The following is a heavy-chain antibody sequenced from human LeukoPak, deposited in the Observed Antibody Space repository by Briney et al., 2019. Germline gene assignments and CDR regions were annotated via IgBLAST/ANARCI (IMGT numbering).Heavy chain of an antibody. Sequence: PGGSLRLSCAATGFTFSVYAMNWVRQAPGKGLEWVSVITSSGDSTYYADSVKGRFTFSRDNSKDTMFLQMNSLRAEDTAIYYCAKSPTSTTVLYFDYWGQGALVTVSS. J-gene: IGHJ4*02. D-gene: IGHD4-17*01. CDR2: ITSSGDST. CDR1: GFTFSVYA. V-gene: IGHV3-23*01. CDR3: AKSPTSTTVLYFDY.